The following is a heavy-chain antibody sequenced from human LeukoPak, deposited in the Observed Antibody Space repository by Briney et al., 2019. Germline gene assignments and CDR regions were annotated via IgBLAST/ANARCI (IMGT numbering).Heavy chain of an antibody. D-gene: IGHD1-26*01. Sequence: GGSLRLSCAASGFTFSSYSMNWVRQAPGKGLEWVSSISSSSSYIYYADSVKGRFTISRDNAKNSLYLQMNSLRAEDTAVYYCARAVSGSYAGIGYWGQGTLVTVSS. CDR1: GFTFSSYS. CDR3: ARAVSGSYAGIGY. V-gene: IGHV3-21*01. CDR2: ISSSSSYI. J-gene: IGHJ4*02.